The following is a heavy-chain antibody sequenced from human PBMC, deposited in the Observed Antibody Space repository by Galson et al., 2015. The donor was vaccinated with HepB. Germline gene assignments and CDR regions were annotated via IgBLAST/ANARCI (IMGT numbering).Heavy chain of an antibody. CDR1: DFTFGDYA. CDR3: AKDVGGSGSYDYFDN. V-gene: IGHV3-9*01. D-gene: IGHD3-10*01. J-gene: IGHJ4*02. CDR2: ISKNSDAV. Sequence: LRLSCAAFDFTFGDYAMHWVRQAPGKGLEWVAGISKNSDAVGYADSVEGRFIISRHNTRYSLYLEMSSLRPEDTALYFCAKDVGGSGSYDYFDNWGRGTLVTVSS.